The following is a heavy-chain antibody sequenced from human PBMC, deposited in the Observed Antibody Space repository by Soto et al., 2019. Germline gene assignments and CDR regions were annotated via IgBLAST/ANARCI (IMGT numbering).Heavy chain of an antibody. CDR2: IYHTGTT. V-gene: IGHV4-39*01. CDR1: GDSITTATY. Sequence: QLQLQESGPGLVQPSETLSLTCAVSGDSITTATYWGWIRQPPGKGLQWIGSIYHTGTTYYTPSLESRVFISVDSSKNQFSLKLNSVTAADTAVYYCARLQSHFGSGTYYIDYWGQGTLVTVSS. CDR3: ARLQSHFGSGTYYIDY. D-gene: IGHD3-10*01. J-gene: IGHJ4*02.